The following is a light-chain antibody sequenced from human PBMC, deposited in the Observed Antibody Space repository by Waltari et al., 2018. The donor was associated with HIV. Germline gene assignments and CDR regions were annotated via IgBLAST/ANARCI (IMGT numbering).Light chain of an antibody. Sequence: DIVITQSPDSLAVSLCERATINCKSSQTLFYTPNSKNDVAGYKKKQGQPPKLLTYWASTRKYGVPDRFSGSGSGTDFTLTISSLQAEDVAVYYCQQLYSSPRTFGQGTNVEIK. J-gene: IGKJ1*01. CDR3: QQLYSSPRT. V-gene: IGKV4-1*01. CDR2: WAS. CDR1: QTLFYTPNSKND.